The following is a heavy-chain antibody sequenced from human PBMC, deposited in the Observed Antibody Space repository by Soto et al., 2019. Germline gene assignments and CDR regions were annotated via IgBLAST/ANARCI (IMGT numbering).Heavy chain of an antibody. D-gene: IGHD4-17*01. CDR3: ASSYGEYVSC. V-gene: IGHV4-39*01. J-gene: IGHJ4*02. CDR1: GGSISSSSYY. CDR2: IYYSGST. Sequence: QLQLQESGPGLVKPSETLSLTCTVSGGSISSSSYYWGWIRQPSGKGLEWIGSIYYSGSTYYNPARKSRVTLSVDTSKNQFSPKLSSVTAADTAVYYCASSYGEYVSCWGQGTLVTVSS.